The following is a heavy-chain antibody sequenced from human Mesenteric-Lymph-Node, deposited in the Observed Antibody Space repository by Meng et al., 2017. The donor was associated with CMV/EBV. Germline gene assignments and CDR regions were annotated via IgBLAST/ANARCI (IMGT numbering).Heavy chain of an antibody. CDR2: MYYSGST. D-gene: IGHD2-15*01. V-gene: IGHV4-59*12. J-gene: IGHJ4*02. Sequence: GSLRLSCSVSGGSINNYYWNWVRQPPGKGLEWIGYMYYSGSTNYNPSLKSRVTISVDTSKNQFSLKLSSVTAADTAVYYCARGHSLGVVAAAYYFDYWGQGTLVTVSS. CDR1: GGSINNYY. CDR3: ARGHSLGVVAAAYYFDY.